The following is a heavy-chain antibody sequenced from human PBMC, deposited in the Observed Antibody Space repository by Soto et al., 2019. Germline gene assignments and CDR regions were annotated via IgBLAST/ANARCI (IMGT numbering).Heavy chain of an antibody. D-gene: IGHD4-17*01. CDR2: ISSSGSTI. CDR1: GFTFSSYE. J-gene: IGHJ5*02. Sequence: HPGGSLRLSCAASGFTFSSYEMNWVRQAPGKGLEWVSYISSSGSTIYYADSVKGRFTISRDNAKNSLYLQMNSLRAEDTAVYYCAIVKASGTTHPWGQGTLVTVSS. CDR3: AIVKASGTTHP. V-gene: IGHV3-48*03.